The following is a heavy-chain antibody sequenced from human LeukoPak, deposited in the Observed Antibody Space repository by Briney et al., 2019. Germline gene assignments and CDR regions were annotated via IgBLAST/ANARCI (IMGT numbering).Heavy chain of an antibody. D-gene: IGHD5-24*01. Sequence: GGSLRLSCVASGLTFSSSWMTWVRQAPGMGLERVANIKADGTGKYYVDSVRGRFSISRDNAKNSLYLELNSLRAEDTGVYFCARDRGWQQFDYWGQGTLVTVSS. CDR1: GLTFSSSW. CDR3: ARDRGWQQFDY. J-gene: IGHJ4*01. CDR2: IKADGTGK. V-gene: IGHV3-7*01.